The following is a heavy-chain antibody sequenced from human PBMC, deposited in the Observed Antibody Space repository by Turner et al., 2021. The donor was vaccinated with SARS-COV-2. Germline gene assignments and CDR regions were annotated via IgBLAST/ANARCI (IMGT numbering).Heavy chain of an antibody. CDR3: ARGYSSGWYQRGAFDI. V-gene: IGHV3-53*01. CDR1: GSTVSSNY. Sequence: VQLVESRGGLSQPGGFLSLSCSASGSTVSSNYMSWVRQAPGKRMEWGVVIYSGGSTYDADSVKGRITISRDNSKNTLYLQMNSLRAEDTAVYYCARGYSSGWYQRGAFDIWGQGTMVTVSS. D-gene: IGHD6-19*01. J-gene: IGHJ3*02. CDR2: IYSGGST.